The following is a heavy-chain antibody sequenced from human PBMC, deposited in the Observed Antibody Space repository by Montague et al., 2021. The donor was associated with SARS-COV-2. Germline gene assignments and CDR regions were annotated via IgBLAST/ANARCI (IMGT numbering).Heavy chain of an antibody. J-gene: IGHJ3*01. D-gene: IGHD3-10*01. CDR2: SYYSGTT. CDR3: ARGSYCSGSYHALDF. CDR1: GDSFNSPKYY. Sequence: SETLSLTCTVSGDSFNSPKYYCAWIRQPPGKGLEWIGSSYYSGTTXYNPSLMSQVTMSVDTSKTQFSLKMNSVTAADTAVYYCARGSYCSGSYHALDFWSQGTVVTVSS. V-gene: IGHV4-39*01.